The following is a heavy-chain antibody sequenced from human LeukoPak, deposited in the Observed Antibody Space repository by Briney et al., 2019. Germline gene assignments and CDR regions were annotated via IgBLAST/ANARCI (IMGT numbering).Heavy chain of an antibody. CDR2: INPNSGNT. CDR3: ARGSSSASVGVY. J-gene: IGHJ4*02. V-gene: IGHV1-8*02. Sequence: ASVKVSCKASGYTFTGYYMHWVRQAPGQGLEWMGWINPNSGNTGYAQKFQGRVTMTRNTSISTAYMELSSLRSEDTAVYYCARGSSSASVGVYWGQGTLVTVSS. CDR1: GYTFTGYY. D-gene: IGHD6-6*01.